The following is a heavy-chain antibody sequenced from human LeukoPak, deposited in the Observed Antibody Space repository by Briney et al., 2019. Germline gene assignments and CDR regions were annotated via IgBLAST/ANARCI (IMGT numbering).Heavy chain of an antibody. V-gene: IGHV4-34*01. D-gene: IGHD2-21*01. CDR2: ISHSGST. J-gene: IGHJ6*03. CDR3: ARITPLRYSPGMYYYYYMDV. CDR1: GGSFRGYY. Sequence: SETLSLTCAVDGGSFRGYYWRWIRQPPGGGLEWIGEISHSGSTNYNPSLESRVTISVHTSKNQFSLTLSSVTAADTAVHYCARITPLRYSPGMYYYYYMDVWGKGTTVTVSS.